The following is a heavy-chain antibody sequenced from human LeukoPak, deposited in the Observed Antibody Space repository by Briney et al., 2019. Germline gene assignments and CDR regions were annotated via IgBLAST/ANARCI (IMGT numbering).Heavy chain of an antibody. D-gene: IGHD3-10*01. CDR3: ARVTNYGPKYDAFDI. V-gene: IGHV4-59*01. CDR2: IYYSGST. J-gene: IGHJ3*02. Sequence: SETLSLTCTVSGGSISSYYWSWIRQPPGKGLEWIGYIYYSGSTNYNPSLKSRVTISVDTSKNQFSLKLSSVTAADTAVYYCARVTNYGPKYDAFDIWGQGTMVTVSS. CDR1: GGSISSYY.